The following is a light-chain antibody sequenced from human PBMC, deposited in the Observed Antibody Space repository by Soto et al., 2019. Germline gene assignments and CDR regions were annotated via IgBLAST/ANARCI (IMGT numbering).Light chain of an antibody. Sequence: EIVLTQSPATLSLSPGERATLSCRASQSVSSYLAWYQQKPGQAPRLLIYDASNRATGIPARFSGSGSGTDFTLTISSLEPEDFAIYYCRQRDYWQVTFGQGTRLEIK. V-gene: IGKV3-11*01. J-gene: IGKJ5*01. CDR1: QSVSSY. CDR3: RQRDYWQVT. CDR2: DAS.